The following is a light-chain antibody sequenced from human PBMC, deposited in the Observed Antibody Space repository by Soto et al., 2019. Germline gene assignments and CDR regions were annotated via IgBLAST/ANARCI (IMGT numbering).Light chain of an antibody. CDR2: DAS. Sequence: EIVLTQSPATLSLSPGERATLSCRTSQSVSSYFAWYQQKPGRAPRLLIYDASNRATGIPARFIGSGSGPXXTXTISSLEPEDFAVYYCQQRSNWPITFGQGTRLEIK. V-gene: IGKV3-11*01. CDR3: QQRSNWPIT. J-gene: IGKJ5*01. CDR1: QSVSSY.